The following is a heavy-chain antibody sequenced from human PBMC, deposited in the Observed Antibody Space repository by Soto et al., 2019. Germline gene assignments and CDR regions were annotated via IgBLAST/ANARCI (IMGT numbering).Heavy chain of an antibody. CDR1: GGSFSGYY. CDR3: ARRSPAMTD. CDR2: INHSGST. Sequence: QVQLQQWGAGLLKPSETLSLTCAVYGGSFSGYYWSWIRQPPGKGLEWIGEINHSGSTNYNPSLKXRXTXXVDTSKNQFPLKLRSVTAADTAVYSCARRSPAMTDWGQGTLVTVSS. V-gene: IGHV4-34*01. J-gene: IGHJ1*01. D-gene: IGHD2-2*01.